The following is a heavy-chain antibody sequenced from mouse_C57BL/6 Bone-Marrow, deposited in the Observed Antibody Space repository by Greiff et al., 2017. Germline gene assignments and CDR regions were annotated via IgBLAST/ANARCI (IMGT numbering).Heavy chain of an antibody. V-gene: IGHV5-4*01. D-gene: IGHD2-5*01. CDR3: ARDLYSTWYFDV. CDR1: GFTFSSYA. CDR2: ISDGGSYT. J-gene: IGHJ1*03. Sequence: EVKLVESGGGLVKPGGSLKLSCAASGFTFSSYAMSWVRQTPEKRLEWVATISDGGSYTYYPDNVKGRFTISRDNAKNNLYLQMSHLKSEDTAMYYCARDLYSTWYFDVWGTGTTVTVSS.